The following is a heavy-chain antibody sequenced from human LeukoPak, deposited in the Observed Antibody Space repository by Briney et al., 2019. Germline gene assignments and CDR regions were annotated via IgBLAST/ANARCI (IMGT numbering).Heavy chain of an antibody. J-gene: IGHJ4*02. Sequence: GGSLRLSCAASGFTFSSYGMHWVRQTPGKGLECVAFIRYDGGNQYYTDSVKGRFTISRDNSKNTIYLQMNSLRAEDTAVYYCAKDLRSRIAAAGAPDYWGQGTLVTVIS. CDR1: GFTFSSYG. CDR2: IRYDGGNQ. CDR3: AKDLRSRIAAAGAPDY. D-gene: IGHD6-13*01. V-gene: IGHV3-30*02.